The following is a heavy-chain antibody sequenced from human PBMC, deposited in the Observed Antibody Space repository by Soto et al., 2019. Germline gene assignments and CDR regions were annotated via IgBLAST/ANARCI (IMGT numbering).Heavy chain of an antibody. J-gene: IGHJ6*02. CDR3: AINRGLIGYGMDV. Sequence: QLQLQESGPGLVKPSETLSLTCTVSGGSISSSSYYWGWIRQPPGKGLEWIGSIYYSGSTYYNPSLKSRVTISVDTSKNQFSLKLSSVTAADTAVYYCAINRGLIGYGMDVWGQGTTVTVSS. CDR1: GGSISSSSYY. D-gene: IGHD1-26*01. V-gene: IGHV4-39*01. CDR2: IYYSGST.